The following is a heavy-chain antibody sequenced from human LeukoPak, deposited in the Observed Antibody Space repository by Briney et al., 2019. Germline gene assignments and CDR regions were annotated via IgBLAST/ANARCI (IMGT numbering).Heavy chain of an antibody. D-gene: IGHD3-22*01. J-gene: IGHJ5*02. CDR2: IRYDGSNK. Sequence: GGSLRLSCAASGFTFSSYGMHLVRQAPGKGLEWVAFIRYDGSNKYYADSVKGRFTISRDNSKNTLYLQMNSLRAEDTAVYYCAKDHGTYYYDSSGPWGQGTLVTVSS. V-gene: IGHV3-30*02. CDR1: GFTFSSYG. CDR3: AKDHGTYYYDSSGP.